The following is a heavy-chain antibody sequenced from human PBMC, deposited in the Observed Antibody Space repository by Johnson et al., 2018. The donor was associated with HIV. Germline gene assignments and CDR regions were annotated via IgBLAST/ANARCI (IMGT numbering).Heavy chain of an antibody. CDR1: GFTFSNAW. D-gene: IGHD1-26*01. V-gene: IGHV3-15*01. J-gene: IGHJ3*02. CDR3: ARDRGGGSYNQNAFDI. CDR2: IKSKTDGGTT. Sequence: VQLVESRGVLVQPGGSLRLSCAASGFTFSNAWMSWVRQAPGKGLEWVGRIKSKTDGGTTDYAAPVKGRFTISRDDSKNTLYLQMNSLRAEDTAVYYCARDRGGGSYNQNAFDIWGQGTMVTVSS.